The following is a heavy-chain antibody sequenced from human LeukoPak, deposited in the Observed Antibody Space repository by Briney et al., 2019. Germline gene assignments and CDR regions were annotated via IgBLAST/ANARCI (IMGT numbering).Heavy chain of an antibody. CDR3: ARNRRDSSGYYHLDY. D-gene: IGHD3-22*01. J-gene: IGHJ4*02. CDR1: GFTFSDVY. CDR2: IDTTGTTI. V-gene: IGHV3-11*01. Sequence: PGGSLRLSCAASGFTFSDVYMSWIRQAPGKGLEWVSDIDTTGTTIYFADFVRGRFTISRDNAKDSLYLQMNSLRAEDTAVYYCARNRRDSSGYYHLDYWGQGTLVTVSS.